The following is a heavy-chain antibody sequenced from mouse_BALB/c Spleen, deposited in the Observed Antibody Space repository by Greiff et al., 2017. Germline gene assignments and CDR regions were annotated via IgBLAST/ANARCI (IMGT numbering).Heavy chain of an antibody. CDR3: DRPDYYGSSYVDY. CDR2: IDPANGNT. D-gene: IGHD1-1*01. V-gene: IGHV14-3*02. Sequence: VQLQQSGAELVKPGASVKLSCTASGFNIKDTYMHWVQQRPEQGLEWIGRIDPANGNTKYDPKFQGKATITADTSSNTAYLQLSSLTSEDTAVYYCDRPDYYGSSYVDYWGQGTTLTVSS. CDR1: GFNIKDTY. J-gene: IGHJ2*01.